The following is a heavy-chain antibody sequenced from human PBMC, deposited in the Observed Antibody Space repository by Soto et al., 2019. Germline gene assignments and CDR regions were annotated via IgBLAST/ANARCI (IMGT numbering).Heavy chain of an antibody. J-gene: IGHJ4*02. CDR2: IIPILGIA. Sequence: SVKVSCKASGGTFSSYTISWVRQAPGQGLEWMGRIIPILGIANYAQKFQGRVTITADKSTSTAYMELSSLRSEDTAVYYCAREPRGYSYVYYFDYWGQGTLVTVSS. CDR3: AREPRGYSYVYYFDY. D-gene: IGHD5-18*01. CDR1: GGTFSSYT. V-gene: IGHV1-69*04.